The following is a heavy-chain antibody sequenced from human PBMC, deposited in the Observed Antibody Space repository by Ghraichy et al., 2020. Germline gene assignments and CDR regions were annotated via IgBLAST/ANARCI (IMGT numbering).Heavy chain of an antibody. J-gene: IGHJ4*02. Sequence: SETLSLTCTLSGGSISSSGYFWVWIRQSPGKGLEWIGNIYYSGSTYYNPSLKSRVTISVDTSKNQFSLNLNSVTAADTAVYYCAPTLYSYGYGGSFDYWGQGALVTVSS. CDR3: APTLYSYGYGGSFDY. V-gene: IGHV4-39*01. D-gene: IGHD5-18*01. CDR2: IYYSGST. CDR1: GGSISSSGYF.